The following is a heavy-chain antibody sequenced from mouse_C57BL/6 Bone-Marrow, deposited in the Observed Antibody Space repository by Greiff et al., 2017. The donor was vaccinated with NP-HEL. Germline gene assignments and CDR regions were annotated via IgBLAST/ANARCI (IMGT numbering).Heavy chain of an antibody. CDR2: IYPGGGYT. D-gene: IGHD1-1*02. V-gene: IGHV1-63*01. CDR1: GYTFTNYW. J-gene: IGHJ1*03. CDR3: ARHWWDVWYFDV. Sequence: QVQLKESGAELVRPGTSVKMSCKASGYTFTNYWIGWAKQRPGHGLEWIGDIYPGGGYTNYNEKFQGQATLTAEKSSSTAYMQCSSLTAEDSAIYDCARHWWDVWYFDVWGTGTTVTGAS.